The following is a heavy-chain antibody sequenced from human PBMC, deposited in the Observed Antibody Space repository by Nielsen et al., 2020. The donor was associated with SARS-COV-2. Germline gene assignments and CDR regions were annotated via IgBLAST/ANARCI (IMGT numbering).Heavy chain of an antibody. Sequence: GESLKISCVVSGFTISTYGMSWVRQAPGKGLEWVSAISSSTYYADSVKGRFAISRDNSKNTLHLQMNSLRIEDTAVYYCARVQTTVVFYYGLDVWGQGTTVTVSS. CDR3: ARVQTTVVFYYGLDV. CDR2: ISSST. J-gene: IGHJ6*02. CDR1: GFTISTYG. V-gene: IGHV3-23*01. D-gene: IGHD4-23*01.